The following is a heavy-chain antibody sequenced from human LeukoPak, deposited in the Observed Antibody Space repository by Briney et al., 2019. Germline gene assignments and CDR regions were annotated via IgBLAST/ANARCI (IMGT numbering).Heavy chain of an antibody. J-gene: IGHJ4*02. CDR2: ISSSGSTI. Sequence: GGALRLSCAASGFTFSSYEMNWVRQAPGKGLEWVSYISSSGSTIYYADSVKGRFTISRDNAKNSLYLQMNSLRAEDTAVYYCARAGGYCSTTSCFYYFDYWAQGTLVTVSS. CDR1: GFTFSSYE. CDR3: ARAGGYCSTTSCFYYFDY. D-gene: IGHD2-2*01. V-gene: IGHV3-48*03.